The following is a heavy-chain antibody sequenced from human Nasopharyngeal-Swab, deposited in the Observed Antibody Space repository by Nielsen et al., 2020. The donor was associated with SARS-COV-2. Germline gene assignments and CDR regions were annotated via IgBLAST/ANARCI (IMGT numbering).Heavy chain of an antibody. D-gene: IGHD5-18*01. CDR3: AKFKIQLWPFDY. Sequence: GGSLRLSCAASGFTFSSYAMSWVRQAPGKGLEWVSAISGSAGSTYYADSVKGRFTITRDNSKNTLYLQMNSLRAEHTAVYYCAKFKIQLWPFDYWGQGTLVTVSS. V-gene: IGHV3-23*01. J-gene: IGHJ4*02. CDR1: GFTFSSYA. CDR2: ISGSAGST.